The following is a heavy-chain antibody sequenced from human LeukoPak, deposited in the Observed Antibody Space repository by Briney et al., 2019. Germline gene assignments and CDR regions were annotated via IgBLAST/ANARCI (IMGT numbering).Heavy chain of an antibody. D-gene: IGHD4/OR15-4a*01. CDR2: YSDNT. J-gene: IGHJ4*02. Sequence: GGSLRLSCTVSGFTVSSNSMSWVRQAPGKGLEWVSFYSDNTHYSDSVKGRFTISRDNSKNTLYLQMNSLRAEDTAVYYCARRAGAYSHPYDYWGQGTLVTVSS. V-gene: IGHV3-53*01. CDR3: ARRAGAYSHPYDY. CDR1: GFTVSSNS.